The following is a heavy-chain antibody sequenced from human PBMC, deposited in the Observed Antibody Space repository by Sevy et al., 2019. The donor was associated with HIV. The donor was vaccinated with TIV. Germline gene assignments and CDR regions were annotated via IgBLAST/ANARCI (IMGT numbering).Heavy chain of an antibody. CDR2: TSYDGSHK. D-gene: IGHD1-26*01. Sequence: GGCLRLSCAASGFIFSNFAMHWVRQAPGKGLEWVGVTSYDGSHKYYADSVKGRFTVSRDNSRNILSLEMNSLRRDDTAVYYCARGENNDEFFQYWGQGTLVTVSS. CDR1: GFIFSNFA. V-gene: IGHV3-30*04. CDR3: ARGENNDEFFQY. J-gene: IGHJ1*01.